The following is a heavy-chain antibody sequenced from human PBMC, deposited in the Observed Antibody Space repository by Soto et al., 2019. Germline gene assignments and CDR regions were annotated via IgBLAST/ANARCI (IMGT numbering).Heavy chain of an antibody. CDR1: GGSVSSGSYY. Sequence: SETLSLTCTVSGGSVSSGSYYWSWIRQPPGKGLEWIGYIYYSGSTNYNPSLKSRVTISVDTSKNQFSLKLSSVTAADTAVYYCATHPGTYYYDSSGYRTYYFDYWGQGTLVTVSS. CDR2: IYYSGST. D-gene: IGHD3-22*01. J-gene: IGHJ4*02. V-gene: IGHV4-61*01. CDR3: ATHPGTYYYDSSGYRTYYFDY.